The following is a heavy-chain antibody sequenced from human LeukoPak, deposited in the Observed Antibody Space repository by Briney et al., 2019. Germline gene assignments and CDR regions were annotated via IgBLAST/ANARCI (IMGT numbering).Heavy chain of an antibody. CDR2: ISGSGGST. Sequence: GGSLRLSCAASGLTFSSYATSWVRQASGKGLEWVSAISGSGGSTYYADSVKGRFTISRDNSKNTLYLQMKSLRAEDTAVYYCAKEQLDYYGDNESFDYWGQGTLVTVSS. CDR3: AKEQLDYYGDNESFDY. V-gene: IGHV3-23*01. J-gene: IGHJ4*02. CDR1: GLTFSSYA. D-gene: IGHD4-17*01.